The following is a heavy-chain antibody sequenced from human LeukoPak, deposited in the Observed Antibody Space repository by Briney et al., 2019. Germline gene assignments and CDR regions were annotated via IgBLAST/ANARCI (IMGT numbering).Heavy chain of an antibody. J-gene: IGHJ4*02. CDR2: INHSGST. CDR1: GGSFSGYY. Sequence: SETLSLTCAVYGGSFSGYYWSWIRQPPGKGLEWIGEINHSGSTNYNPSLKSRVTISVDTSKNQFSLKLSTVTAADTAVYYCATWTGSDDYWGQGTLVTVSS. CDR3: ATWTGSDDY. D-gene: IGHD2-15*01. V-gene: IGHV4-34*01.